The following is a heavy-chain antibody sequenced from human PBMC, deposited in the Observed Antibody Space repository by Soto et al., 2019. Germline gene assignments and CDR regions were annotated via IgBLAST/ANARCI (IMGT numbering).Heavy chain of an antibody. J-gene: IGHJ4*02. V-gene: IGHV3-30*18. CDR2: ISYDGSNK. CDR3: AKVGIAARPFDY. D-gene: IGHD6-6*01. CDR1: GFTFSSYG. Sequence: GGALRLSCAASGFTFSSYGMHWVRQAPGKGMEWVAVISYDGSNKYYADSVKGRFTIYRENSKNTLYLQMNSLRAEATAVYYCAKVGIAARPFDYWGQGTLVTVSS.